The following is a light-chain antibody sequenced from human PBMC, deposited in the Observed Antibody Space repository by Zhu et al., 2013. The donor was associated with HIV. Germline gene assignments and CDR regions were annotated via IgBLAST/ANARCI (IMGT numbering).Light chain of an antibody. CDR3: QQYSSYSPWT. V-gene: IGKV1-5*03. Sequence: DVQMTQSPSTLFASIGDRVTITCRASDNIGNALAWYQQKPGKAPTLIIYKASILEGGAPSRFSGSGYGTEFTLIISNLQPDDFASYYCQQYSSYSPWTFGQGTTVET. CDR2: KAS. J-gene: IGKJ1*01. CDR1: DNIGNA.